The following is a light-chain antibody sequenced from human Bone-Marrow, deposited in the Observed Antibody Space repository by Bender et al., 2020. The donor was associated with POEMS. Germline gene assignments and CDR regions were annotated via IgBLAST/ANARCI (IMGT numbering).Light chain of an antibody. CDR3: AVWDDSLNGWM. Sequence: QSVLTQPPSASGTPGQRVTISCSGGSSNIGAHAVNWYQHLPGTAPKLLIYSSHRRPSEVPDRFSGSRSGTAGSLAIRGVQSEEEADYYCAVWDDSLNGWMFGGGTKLTVL. CDR1: SSNIGAHA. J-gene: IGLJ3*02. V-gene: IGLV1-44*01. CDR2: SSH.